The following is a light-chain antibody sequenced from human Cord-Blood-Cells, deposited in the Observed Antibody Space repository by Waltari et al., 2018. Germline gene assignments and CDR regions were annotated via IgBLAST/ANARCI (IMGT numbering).Light chain of an antibody. J-gene: IGKJ2*01. CDR2: AAS. V-gene: IGKV1-8*01. CDR3: QQYYSYPYT. CDR1: QGISSY. Sequence: AIRMTQSPSPFSASTGDSVTITCRASQGISSYLAWYQQKPGKAPKLLIYAASTLQSAVPSRFSGSGSGTDFTLTISCLQSEDFATYYCQQYYSYPYTFGQGTKLEIK.